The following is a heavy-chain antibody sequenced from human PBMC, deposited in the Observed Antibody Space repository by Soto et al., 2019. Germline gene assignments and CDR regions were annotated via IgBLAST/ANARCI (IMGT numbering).Heavy chain of an antibody. J-gene: IGHJ6*02. V-gene: IGHV1-69*01. D-gene: IGHD3-10*01. CDR3: ATGLRTGNYGMDV. Sequence: QEKLVQAGAELKKPWYSVRISCRASGGTFSNDAVSWVRQAPGQGLQWMGGINPIFGTTQYAQKFQGRVTLTADESTATASMELRSVTSEDTAVDYCATGLRTGNYGMDVWGPGTTVTVSS. CDR2: INPIFGTT. CDR1: GGTFSNDA.